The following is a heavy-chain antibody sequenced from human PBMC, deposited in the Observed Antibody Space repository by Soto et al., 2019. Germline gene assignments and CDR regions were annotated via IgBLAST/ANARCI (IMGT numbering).Heavy chain of an antibody. Sequence: GGSLRLSCAASGFTFSSYSMNWVRQAPGKGLEWVSSISSSSSYIYYADSVKGRFTISRDNAKNSLYLQMNSLRAEDKAVYYCARDQYYDCWSGYWAPGGYYYGMDVWGQGTTVTVSS. CDR3: ARDQYYDCWSGYWAPGGYYYGMDV. D-gene: IGHD3-3*01. CDR1: GFTFSSYS. CDR2: ISSSSSYI. J-gene: IGHJ6*02. V-gene: IGHV3-21*01.